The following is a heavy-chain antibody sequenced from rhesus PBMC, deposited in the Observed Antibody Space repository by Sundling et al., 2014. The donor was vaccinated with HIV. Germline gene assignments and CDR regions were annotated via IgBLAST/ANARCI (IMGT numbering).Heavy chain of an antibody. J-gene: IGHJ4*01. CDR2: ITNTGETK. CDR1: GFTFSNYD. V-gene: IGHV3S4*01. CDR3: TRGSSFGY. Sequence: EVRLVESGGGLVQPGGSLRLSCAASGFTFSNYDLSWVRQALGKGLEWVSSITNTGETKYYTNSVKGRFTISRDNAKTSLSLQMNSLKTEDTAVYYSTRGSSFGYWGQGVLVTVSS.